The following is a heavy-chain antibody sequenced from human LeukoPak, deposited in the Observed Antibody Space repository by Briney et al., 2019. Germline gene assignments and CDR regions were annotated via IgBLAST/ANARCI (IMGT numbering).Heavy chain of an antibody. J-gene: IGHJ4*02. CDR3: AKDSAIVVVPAAIGDY. V-gene: IGHV3-23*01. D-gene: IGHD2-2*02. CDR2: ISGSGGST. CDR1: GFTFSSYA. Sequence: GGSLRLSCAASGFTFSSYAMSWVRQAPGKGLEWVSAISGSGGSTYYADSVKGRFTISRDNSKNTLYLQMNSLRAEDTAVYYCAKDSAIVVVPAAIGDYWCQGTLVTVSS.